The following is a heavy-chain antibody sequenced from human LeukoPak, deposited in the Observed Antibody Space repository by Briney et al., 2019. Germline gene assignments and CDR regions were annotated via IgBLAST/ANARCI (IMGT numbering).Heavy chain of an antibody. D-gene: IGHD4-17*01. V-gene: IGHV3-30*02. CDR1: GFTFTHFG. CDR2: INYDGSDK. CDR3: ALDSPATSMTTVTSNN. Sequence: GGSVRLSCAASGFTFTHFGMHWVRQAPGRGRGWVAFINYDGSDKYYTDSVKGRFTISRDNSKNTLYLQMNSMRTEAAAVYYCALDSPATSMTTVTSNNWGPGTLVTVSS. J-gene: IGHJ4*02.